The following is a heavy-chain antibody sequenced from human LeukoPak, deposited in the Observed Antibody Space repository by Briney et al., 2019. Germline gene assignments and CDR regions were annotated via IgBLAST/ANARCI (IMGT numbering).Heavy chain of an antibody. CDR3: ARGGQWELQKYYYYHMDV. Sequence: ASVKVSCKASGYTFTSYYMHWVRQAPGQGLEWMGIINPSGGSTSYAQKFQGRVTMTRDMSTSTVYMELSSLRSEDTAVYYCARGGQWELQKYYYYHMDVWGKGTTVTVSS. V-gene: IGHV1-46*01. D-gene: IGHD1-26*01. CDR2: INPSGGST. CDR1: GYTFTSYY. J-gene: IGHJ6*03.